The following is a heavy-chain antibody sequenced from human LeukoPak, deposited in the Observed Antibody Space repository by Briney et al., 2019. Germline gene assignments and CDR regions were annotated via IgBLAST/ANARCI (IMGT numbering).Heavy chain of an antibody. J-gene: IGHJ4*02. D-gene: IGHD6-13*01. CDR1: GSTFSSYA. CDR3: ARNKEYSSSSTGDY. V-gene: IGHV3-23*01. Sequence: GGSLRLSCAASGSTFSSYAMSWVRQAPGKGLEWVSAISGSGGSTYYADSVKGRFTISRDNSKNTLYLQMNSLRAEDTAVYYCARNKEYSSSSTGDYWGQGTLVTVSS. CDR2: ISGSGGST.